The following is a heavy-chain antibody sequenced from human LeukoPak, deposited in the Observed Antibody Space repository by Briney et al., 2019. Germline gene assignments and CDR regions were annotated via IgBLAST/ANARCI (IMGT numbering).Heavy chain of an antibody. CDR3: ARGALIYYYDSSGYSNWFDP. D-gene: IGHD3-22*01. Sequence: PGRSLRLSCAASGFTFSTYAMHWVRQAPGKGLEWVAVIWYDGSNKFYADSVKGRFTISRDNSKNTLYLQMNSLRAEDTAVYYCARGALIYYYDSSGYSNWFDPWGQGTLVTVSS. CDR1: GFTFSTYA. J-gene: IGHJ5*02. CDR2: IWYDGSNK. V-gene: IGHV3-33*01.